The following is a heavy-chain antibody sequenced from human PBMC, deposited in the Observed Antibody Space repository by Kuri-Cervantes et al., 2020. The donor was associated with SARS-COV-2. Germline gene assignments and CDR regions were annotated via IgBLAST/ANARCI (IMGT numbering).Heavy chain of an antibody. D-gene: IGHD6-13*01. Sequence: GGSLRLSCAASGFTFSSYWMHWARQAPGKGLVWVSRINSDGSSTSYADSVKGRFTISRDNAKNTLYLQMNSLRAEDTAVYYCARGIGIAAAGHWGQGTLVTVSS. V-gene: IGHV3-74*01. CDR3: ARGIGIAAAGH. CDR1: GFTFSSYW. J-gene: IGHJ4*02. CDR2: INSDGSST.